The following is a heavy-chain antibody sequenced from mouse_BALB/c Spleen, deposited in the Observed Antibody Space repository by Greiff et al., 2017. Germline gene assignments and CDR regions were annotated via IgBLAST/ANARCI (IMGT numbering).Heavy chain of an antibody. CDR1: GFTFSSYG. Sequence: EVKVVESGGGLVQPGGSLKLSCAASGFTFSSYGMSWVRQTPDKRLELVATINSNGGSTYYPDSVKGRFTISRDNAKNTLYLQMSSLKSEDTAMYYCARDGNIWDYWGQGTTLTVSS. CDR2: INSNGGST. V-gene: IGHV5-6-3*01. CDR3: ARDGNIWDY. J-gene: IGHJ2*01. D-gene: IGHD2-1*01.